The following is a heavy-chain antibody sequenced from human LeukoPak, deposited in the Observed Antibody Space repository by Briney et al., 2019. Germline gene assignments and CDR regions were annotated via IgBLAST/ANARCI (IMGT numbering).Heavy chain of an antibody. J-gene: IGHJ6*03. V-gene: IGHV4-59*01. CDR1: GFTFSSYA. CDR3: AREAYCGGDCYSDDKKLYYYYYMDV. Sequence: GSLRLSCAASGFTFSSYAMSWIRQPPGKGLEGIGYIYYSGSTNYNPSLMSRVTISVDASKNQFSLKLSSVPAADTAVYYCAREAYCGGDCYSDDKKLYYYYYMDVWGKGTTVTVSS. D-gene: IGHD2-21*01. CDR2: IYYSGST.